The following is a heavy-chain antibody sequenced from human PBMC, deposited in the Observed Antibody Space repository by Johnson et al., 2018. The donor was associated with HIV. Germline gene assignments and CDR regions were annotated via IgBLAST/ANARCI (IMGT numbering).Heavy chain of an antibody. CDR3: ARGGKRVMAAFDI. J-gene: IGHJ3*02. Sequence: VQLVESGGGVVQPGRSLRLSCAASGFTFRSYAMHWVRQAPGKGLEWVAVISYDGSNKYYADSVKGRFTISRDNSKNTLYLQMNSLRAEDTAVYYCARGGKRVMAAFDIWGQGTMVTVSS. CDR1: GFTFRSYA. CDR2: ISYDGSNK. V-gene: IGHV3-30-3*01. D-gene: IGHD3-16*01.